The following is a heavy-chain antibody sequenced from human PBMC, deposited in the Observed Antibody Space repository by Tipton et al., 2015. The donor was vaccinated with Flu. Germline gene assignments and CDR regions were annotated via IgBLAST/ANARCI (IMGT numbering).Heavy chain of an antibody. CDR3: ARVSPGVESWFDP. CDR1: GDSMTSSRYY. D-gene: IGHD3-3*01. V-gene: IGHV4-39*07. J-gene: IGHJ5*02. Sequence: TLSLTCSVSGDSMTSSRYYWGWIRQPPGKGLEWIGSIFHSGSTYYNPSLKSRVTIPVDTSKNQFSLKLISVTAADTAVYYCARVSPGVESWFDPWGQGTLVTVSS. CDR2: IFHSGST.